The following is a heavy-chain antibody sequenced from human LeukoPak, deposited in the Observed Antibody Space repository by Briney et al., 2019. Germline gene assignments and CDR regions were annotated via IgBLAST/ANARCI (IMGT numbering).Heavy chain of an antibody. J-gene: IGHJ6*04. D-gene: IGHD6-13*01. CDR1: GFTFSSYA. Sequence: GGSLRLSCAASGFTFSSYAIHWVRQAPGKGLEYVSTISSKGDNIFYANSVKGRFTISRDNSKNTVYLQMGSLRAEDIAVYYCGRVRISAARGYMDVWGKGTTVTVPS. CDR3: GRVRISAARGYMDV. V-gene: IGHV3-64*01. CDR2: ISSKGDNI.